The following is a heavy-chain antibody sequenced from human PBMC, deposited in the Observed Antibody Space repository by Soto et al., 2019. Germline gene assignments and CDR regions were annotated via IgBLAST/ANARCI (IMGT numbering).Heavy chain of an antibody. CDR3: ARDHHEPRWGFYYYYGMDV. J-gene: IGHJ6*02. Sequence: SETLSLTCTVSGGSISSYYWSWIRQPPGKGLEWIGYIYYSGSTNYNPSLKSRVTISVDTSKNQFSLKLSSVTAADTAVYYCARDHHEPRWGFYYYYGMDVWGQGTTVTVSS. CDR1: GGSISSYY. D-gene: IGHD3-16*01. CDR2: IYYSGST. V-gene: IGHV4-59*01.